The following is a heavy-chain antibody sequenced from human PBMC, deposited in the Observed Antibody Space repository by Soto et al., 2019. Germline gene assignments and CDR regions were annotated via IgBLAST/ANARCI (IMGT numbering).Heavy chain of an antibody. CDR3: ARDEAYYYGSGPV. J-gene: IGHJ4*02. CDR1: GFTFSNYW. V-gene: IGHV3-7*01. D-gene: IGHD3-10*01. CDR2: IKQDGSEN. Sequence: EVQLVESGGGLVQPGGSLRLSCAASGFTFSNYWMSWGRQAPGKGLEWVANIKQDGSENYYVDSVKGRFTISRDNAKNSLYLQMNNLRAEDTAGYYCARDEAYYYGSGPVGGQGTLVTVSS.